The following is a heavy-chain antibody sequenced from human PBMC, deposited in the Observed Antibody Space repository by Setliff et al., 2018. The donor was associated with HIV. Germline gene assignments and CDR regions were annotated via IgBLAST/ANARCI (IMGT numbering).Heavy chain of an antibody. J-gene: IGHJ5*02. CDR1: GLTFEYYA. CDR3: AQDYTATFWEYNRFDP. D-gene: IGHD2-15*01. CDR2: ISGSGDRT. Sequence: GGSLRLSCAAPGLTFEYYAMTWVRQAPGKGLEWVSGISGSGDRTYYAPAVRGRFTISRDNVKNILYLQMNNLRAEDTALYFCAQDYTATFWEYNRFDPWGQGTLVTVSS. V-gene: IGHV3-23*01.